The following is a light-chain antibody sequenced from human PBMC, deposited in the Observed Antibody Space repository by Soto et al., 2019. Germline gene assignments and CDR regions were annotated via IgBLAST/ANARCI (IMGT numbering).Light chain of an antibody. CDR2: ENN. V-gene: IGLV1-51*02. CDR3: GTWDSSLSAVV. J-gene: IGLJ2*01. Sequence: SVLTQPPSVSAAPGQKVTISCSGSSSNIGNNYVSWYQQLPGTAHKLLIYENNKRPSGIPDRFSGSKSGTSATLGITGLQTGDEADYYCGTWDSSLSAVVFGGGTKLTVL. CDR1: SSNIGNNY.